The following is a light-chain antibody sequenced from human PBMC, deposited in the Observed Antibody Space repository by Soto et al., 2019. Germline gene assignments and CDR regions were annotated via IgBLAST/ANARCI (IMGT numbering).Light chain of an antibody. CDR3: QSYDSSLSGYV. J-gene: IGLJ6*01. Sequence: QSVLTQPPSVSGAPGQRVTISCTGRSSNIGAGYDVHWYQQLPGAAPKLLIYDNTNRPSGIPDRFSGSKSGTSASLAITGLQAEEEADYYCQSYDSSLSGYVFGSGTKVTVL. V-gene: IGLV1-40*01. CDR1: SSNIGAGYD. CDR2: DNT.